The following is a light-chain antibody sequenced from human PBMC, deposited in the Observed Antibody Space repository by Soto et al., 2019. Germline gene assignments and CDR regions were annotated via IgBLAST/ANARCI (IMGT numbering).Light chain of an antibody. CDR1: QSLRSGD. CDR2: GAS. CDR3: HQYATSPRT. J-gene: IGKJ1*01. V-gene: IGKV3-20*01. Sequence: PGERATLSCRASQSLRSGDLACYQQIPGQAPGLLIYGASSRATGIPDGFSGSGSGTDFNLTVSRLAPEDFAVYCCHQYATSPRTFGQGTKV.